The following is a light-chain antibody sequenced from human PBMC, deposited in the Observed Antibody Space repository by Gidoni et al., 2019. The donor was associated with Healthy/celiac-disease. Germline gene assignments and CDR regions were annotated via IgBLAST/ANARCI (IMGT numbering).Light chain of an antibody. J-gene: IGLJ2*01. CDR2: QDS. V-gene: IGLV3-1*01. CDR1: KLGDKY. Sequence: SYELTQPPSVSVSQGQPASITCSGDKLGDKYACWYQQKPGQSPVLVIYQDSKRPSGIPERFSGSNSGNTATLTISRTQAMDEADYYCQAWDSSTAGVVFGGGTKLTVL. CDR3: QAWDSSTAGVV.